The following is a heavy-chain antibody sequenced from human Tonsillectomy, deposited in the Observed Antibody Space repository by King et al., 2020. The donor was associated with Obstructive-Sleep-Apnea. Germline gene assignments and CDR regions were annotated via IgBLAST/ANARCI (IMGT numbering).Heavy chain of an antibody. J-gene: IGHJ5*02. CDR2: ISVYNGNT. Sequence: VQLVESGAEVKKPGASVKVSCKASGYTFSSYGISWVRQAPGQGLEWMGWISVYNGNTNYAQKLQGRVTMTTDTSTSTAYMELRSLRSDDTAVYYCARDPRDYYDRSVPGWFDPWGQGTLVTVSS. CDR3: ARDPRDYYDRSVPGWFDP. V-gene: IGHV1-18*01. D-gene: IGHD3-22*01. CDR1: GYTFSSYG.